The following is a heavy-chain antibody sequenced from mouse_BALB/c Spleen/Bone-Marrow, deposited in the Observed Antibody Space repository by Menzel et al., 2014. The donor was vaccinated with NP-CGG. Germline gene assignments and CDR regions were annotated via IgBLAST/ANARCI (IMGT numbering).Heavy chain of an antibody. CDR2: FYPGSGSI. V-gene: IGHV1-62-2*01. CDR1: GYTFTEYI. CDR3: ARHRDY. Sequence: VQLVESGAGLVKPGASVKLSCKASGYTFTEYIIYWVKQRPGQGLEWIGWFYPGSGSIKYNEKFKDKATLTVDKSSSTVYMGISRLTSEDSAVYYYARHRDYWGQGTTLTVSS. J-gene: IGHJ2*01.